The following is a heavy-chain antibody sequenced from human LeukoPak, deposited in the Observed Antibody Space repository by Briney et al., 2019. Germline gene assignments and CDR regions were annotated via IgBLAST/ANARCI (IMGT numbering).Heavy chain of an antibody. CDR1: GFTFSSYS. CDR2: INSDRYRNTI. J-gene: IGHJ4*02. V-gene: IGHV3-48*02. CDR3: ARDRDYAFDY. Sequence: PGGSLRLSCAASGFTFSSYSMNWVRQAPGKGLEWISYINSDRYRNTIYYADTVKGRFTISRDNAKSSLYLQLNSLRDEDTAIYYCARDRDYAFDYWGQGTLVTVSS. D-gene: IGHD4-17*01.